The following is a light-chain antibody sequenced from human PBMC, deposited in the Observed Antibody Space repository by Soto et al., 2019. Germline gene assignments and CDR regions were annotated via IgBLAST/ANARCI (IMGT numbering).Light chain of an antibody. Sequence: DIQMTQSPSSLSASVGDRVSITCRASQGISNYLAWYQQKPGEVPKLLIFAASTLQSGVPSRFSGSGSGTDFTLTISSLQPDDCATYYCQQYENYWTFGQGTRLEIK. CDR2: AAS. V-gene: IGKV1-27*01. CDR3: QQYENYWT. J-gene: IGKJ5*01. CDR1: QGISNY.